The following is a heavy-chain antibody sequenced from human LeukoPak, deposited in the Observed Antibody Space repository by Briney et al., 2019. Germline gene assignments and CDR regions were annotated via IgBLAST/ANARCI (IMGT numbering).Heavy chain of an antibody. CDR1: GGSINSHC. J-gene: IGHJ4*02. CDR3: ARGHGYQIY. D-gene: IGHD5-24*01. Sequence: SETLSLTCSVSGGSINSHCWSGIRQPPGQGLEWIGYICYSGSTNYNPSLKSRVTMSVDTSKNHFSLNLSSVTAADTAVYFCARGHGYQIYWGRGTLVTVSS. CDR2: ICYSGST. V-gene: IGHV4-59*11.